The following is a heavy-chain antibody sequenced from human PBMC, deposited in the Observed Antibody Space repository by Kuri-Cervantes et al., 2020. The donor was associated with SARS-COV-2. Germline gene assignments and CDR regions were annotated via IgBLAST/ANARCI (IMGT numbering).Heavy chain of an antibody. D-gene: IGHD2-8*01. CDR3: AKMYCTNGVCYNGMDV. V-gene: IGHV3-48*01. CDR1: GFTFSSYG. CDR2: ISSSSTTI. Sequence: GESLKISCAASGFTFSSYGMQWVRQAPGKGLEWISHISSSSTTIYYADSVEGRFTVSRDNARNSVYLQMDSLRAADTAVYYCAKMYCTNGVCYNGMDVWGQGTTVTVSS. J-gene: IGHJ6*02.